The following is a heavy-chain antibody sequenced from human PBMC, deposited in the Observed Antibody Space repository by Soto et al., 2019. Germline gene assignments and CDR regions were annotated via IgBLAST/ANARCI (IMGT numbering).Heavy chain of an antibody. CDR2: ISSSGSTI. V-gene: IGHV3-48*03. J-gene: IGHJ5*02. CDR1: GFTFSSYE. CDR3: AKDGTSGPGRRYNWFDP. D-gene: IGHD1-26*01. Sequence: PGGSLRLSCAASGFTFSSYEMNWVRQAPGKGLEWVSYISSSGSTIYYADSVKGRFTISRDNAKNTLYLQMNSLRAEDTAVYYCAKDGTSGPGRRYNWFDPWGQGTLVTVSS.